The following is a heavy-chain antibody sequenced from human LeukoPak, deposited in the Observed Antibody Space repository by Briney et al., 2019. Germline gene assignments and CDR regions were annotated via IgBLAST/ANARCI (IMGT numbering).Heavy chain of an antibody. CDR2: INPNSGGT. CDR3: ARDQTMVPATGFDY. CDR1: GYTFTGYY. Sequence: ASVKVSCKASGYTFTGYYMHWVRQAPGQGLEWMGWINPNSGGTSYAQKFQGRVTMTRDTSISTAYMELSRLRSDDTAVYYCARDQTMVPATGFDYWGQGTLVTVSS. V-gene: IGHV1-2*02. J-gene: IGHJ4*02. D-gene: IGHD4/OR15-4a*01.